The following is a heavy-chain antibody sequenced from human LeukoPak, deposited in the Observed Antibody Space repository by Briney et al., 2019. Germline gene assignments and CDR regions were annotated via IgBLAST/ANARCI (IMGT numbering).Heavy chain of an antibody. Sequence: ASVKVSCKASGYTFIGYYMHWVRQAPGQGLEWMGWINPNSGGTNYAQNFQDRVTMTRDTSISAVHMELSRLRSDDTAVYYCARDYGGPSWFGGIDYWGQGTLVTVSS. D-gene: IGHD3-10*01. J-gene: IGHJ4*02. CDR1: GYTFIGYY. CDR2: INPNSGGT. CDR3: ARDYGGPSWFGGIDY. V-gene: IGHV1-2*02.